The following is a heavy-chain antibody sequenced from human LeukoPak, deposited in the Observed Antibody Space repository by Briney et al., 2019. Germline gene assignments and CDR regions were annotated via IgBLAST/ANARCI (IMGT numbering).Heavy chain of an antibody. CDR1: GGSISSGGYY. V-gene: IGHV4-31*03. Sequence: SETLSLTCTVSGGSISSGGYYWSWIRQHPGKGLEWIGYIYYSGSTYYNPSLKSRVTISVDTSKNQFSLKLSSVTAADTAVYYCARTGYKPIPQLFDYRGQGTLVTVSS. J-gene: IGHJ4*02. D-gene: IGHD5-18*01. CDR3: ARTGYKPIPQLFDY. CDR2: IYYSGST.